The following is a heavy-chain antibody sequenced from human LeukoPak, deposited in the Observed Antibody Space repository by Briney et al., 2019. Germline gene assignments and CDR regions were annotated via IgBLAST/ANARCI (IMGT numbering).Heavy chain of an antibody. CDR2: IYYSGST. CDR3: ARAGALHYDFWSGYYRMRAFDI. V-gene: IGHV4-30-4*08. CDR1: GGSISSGDYY. J-gene: IGHJ3*02. D-gene: IGHD3-3*01. Sequence: SETLSLTCTVSGGSISSGDYYWSWIRQPPGKGLEWIGYIYYSGSTYYNPSLKSRVTISVDTSENQFSLKLSSVTAADTAVYYCARAGALHYDFWSGYYRMRAFDIWGQGTMVTVSS.